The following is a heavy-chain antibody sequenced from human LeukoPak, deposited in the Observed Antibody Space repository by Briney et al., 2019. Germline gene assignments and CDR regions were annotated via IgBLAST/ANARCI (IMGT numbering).Heavy chain of an antibody. CDR3: ALGAAAAGSGWFDP. D-gene: IGHD6-25*01. Sequence: ASVKVSCKASGYTFTSYGISWVRQAPGQGREWMGWISAYNGNTNYAQKLQGRVTMTTDTSTSTAYMELRSLRSDDTAVYYCALGAAAAGSGWFDPWGQGTLVTVSS. V-gene: IGHV1-18*01. CDR1: GYTFTSYG. CDR2: ISAYNGNT. J-gene: IGHJ5*02.